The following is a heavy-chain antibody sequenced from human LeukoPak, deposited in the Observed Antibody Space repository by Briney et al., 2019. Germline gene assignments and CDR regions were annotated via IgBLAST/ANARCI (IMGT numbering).Heavy chain of an antibody. V-gene: IGHV1-2*02. D-gene: IGHD6-19*01. CDR2: INPNSGGT. CDR3: ARGIAVAPLAP. Sequence: GASVKVSCKASGYTFTGYYMHWVRQAPGQGLEWMGWINPNSGGTNYAQKFQGRVTMTRNTSISTAYMELSSLRSEDTAVYYCARGIAVAPLAPWGQGTLVTVSS. J-gene: IGHJ5*02. CDR1: GYTFTGYY.